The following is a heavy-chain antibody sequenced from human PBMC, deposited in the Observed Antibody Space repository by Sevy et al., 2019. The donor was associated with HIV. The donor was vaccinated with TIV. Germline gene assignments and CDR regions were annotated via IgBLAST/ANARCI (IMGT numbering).Heavy chain of an antibody. CDR3: VRGITFYDFWTGGDY. D-gene: IGHD3-3*01. J-gene: IGHJ4*02. CDR2: ISGFNGDT. V-gene: IGHV1-18*01. Sequence: ASVKVSCKASGYTFTNYAISWVRQAPGQGLEWMGWISGFNGDTKNAEKFQGRFTMTTDTSTKTAYMDLRSLGSDDTAVYYCVRGITFYDFWTGGDYWGQGTLVTASS. CDR1: GYTFTNYA.